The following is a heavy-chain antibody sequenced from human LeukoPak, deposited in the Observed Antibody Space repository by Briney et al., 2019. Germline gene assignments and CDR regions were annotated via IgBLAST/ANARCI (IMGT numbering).Heavy chain of an antibody. CDR3: ARYYYDSSGYYYSDY. V-gene: IGHV3-30*02. J-gene: IGHJ4*02. CDR1: GFTFSSYG. D-gene: IGHD3-22*01. CDR2: IRYDGSNK. Sequence: GGSLRLSCAASGFTFSSYGMHWVRQAPGKGLEWVAFIRYDGSNKYYADSLKGRFTISRDNAKNSLSLQMNSLRAEDTAVYYCARYYYDSSGYYYSDYWGQGTLVTVSS.